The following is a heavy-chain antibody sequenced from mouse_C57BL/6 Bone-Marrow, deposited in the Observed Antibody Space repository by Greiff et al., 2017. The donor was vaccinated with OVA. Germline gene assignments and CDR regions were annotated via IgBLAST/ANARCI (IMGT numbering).Heavy chain of an antibody. CDR2: ISDGGSYT. CDR1: GFTFSSYA. D-gene: IGHD2-3*01. J-gene: IGHJ2*01. V-gene: IGHV5-4*01. CDR3: AREDGLYFDY. Sequence: EVKVVESGGGLVKPGGSLKLSCAASGFTFSSYAMSWVRQTPEKRLEWVATISDGGSYTYYPDNVKGRFTISRDNAKNNLYLQMSHLKSEDTAMYYCAREDGLYFDYWGQGTTLTVSS.